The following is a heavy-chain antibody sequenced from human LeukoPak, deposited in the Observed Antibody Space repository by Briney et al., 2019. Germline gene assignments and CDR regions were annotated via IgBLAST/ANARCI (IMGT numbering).Heavy chain of an antibody. J-gene: IGHJ4*02. CDR2: IDSGGSST. Sequence: GGSLRLSCTASGFTFSSYWMHWVRQAPGKGLVWVSRIDSGGSSTSYADYVKGRFTISRDNAKSTLYLQMNSLRAEDTAVYYCARVVGTVPYFDNWGQGTLVTVSA. CDR1: GFTFSSYW. V-gene: IGHV3-74*01. CDR3: ARVVGTVPYFDN. D-gene: IGHD4-17*01.